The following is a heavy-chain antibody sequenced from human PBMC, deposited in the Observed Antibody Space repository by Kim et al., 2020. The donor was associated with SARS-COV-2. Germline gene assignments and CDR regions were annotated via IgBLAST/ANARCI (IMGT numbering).Heavy chain of an antibody. Sequence: SLKSRVTISVDTSKNQFSLKLSSVTAADTAVYYCARRGWDIVVVTDWFDPWGQGTLVTVSS. V-gene: IGHV4-39*01. CDR3: ARRGWDIVVVTDWFDP. J-gene: IGHJ5*02. D-gene: IGHD2-21*02.